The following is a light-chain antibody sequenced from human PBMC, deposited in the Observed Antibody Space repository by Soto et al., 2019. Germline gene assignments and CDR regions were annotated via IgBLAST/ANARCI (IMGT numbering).Light chain of an antibody. J-gene: IGKJ1*01. Sequence: IVFNNTPGTLFCSALDIATLSFRASQSVSNNYLAWYQQKPGQAPRLLIYGASNRATAIPDRFSGSGSGTDFTLTISRLEPEDFAVYYCQQYVSSGKFGQGTKVEIK. CDR3: QQYVSSGK. CDR2: GAS. CDR1: QSVSNNY. V-gene: IGKV3-20*01.